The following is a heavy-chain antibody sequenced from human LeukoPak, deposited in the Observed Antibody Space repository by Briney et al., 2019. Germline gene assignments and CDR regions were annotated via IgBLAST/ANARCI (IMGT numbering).Heavy chain of an antibody. CDR1: GGSISSYY. CDR2: IYTSGST. J-gene: IGHJ6*02. V-gene: IGHV4-4*07. CDR3: ARVPPPVLGYYYGMDV. Sequence: TSETLSLTCTVSGGSISSYYWSWIRQPAGKGLEWIGRIYTSGSTNYNPSLKSRVTMSVDTSKNRFSLKLSSVTAADTAVYYCARVPPPVLGYYYGMDVWGQGTTVTVSS.